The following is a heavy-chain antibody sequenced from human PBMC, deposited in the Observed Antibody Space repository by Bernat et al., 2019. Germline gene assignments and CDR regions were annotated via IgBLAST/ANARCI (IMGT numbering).Heavy chain of an antibody. D-gene: IGHD2-15*01. V-gene: IGHV4-39*01. CDR2: IYYSGST. J-gene: IGHJ4*02. CDR3: ARSNGGIGYPGRIDY. Sequence: QLQLQESGPGLVKPSETLSLTCTVSGGSISSSSYYWGWIRQPPGKGLEWIGSIYYSGSTYYNPSLKSRVTISVDTSKPPFSLKLSSVTAADTAVYYCARSNGGIGYPGRIDYWGQGTLVTVSS. CDR1: GGSISSSSYY.